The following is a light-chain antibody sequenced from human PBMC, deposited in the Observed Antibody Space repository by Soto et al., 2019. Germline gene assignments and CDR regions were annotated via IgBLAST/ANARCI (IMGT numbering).Light chain of an antibody. CDR2: DAS. CDR1: QGISSA. J-gene: IGKJ4*01. CDR3: QQFNSYPLT. V-gene: IGKV1-13*02. Sequence: AIQLTQSPSSLSASVGDRVTITCRASQGISSALAWYQHKPGKAPKLLIYDASSLESGVPSRFSGSGSGTEFTLTISSLQPVDFATYYCQQFNSYPLTFGGGTKVEIK.